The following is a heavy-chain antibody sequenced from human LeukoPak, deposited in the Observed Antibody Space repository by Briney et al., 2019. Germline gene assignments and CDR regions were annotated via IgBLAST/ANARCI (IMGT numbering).Heavy chain of an antibody. CDR1: GYTFTGYY. CDR3: APAGGYCSSTSCCFDY. J-gene: IGHJ4*02. Sequence: VSVKVSCKASGYTFTGYYMHWVRQAPGQGLEWMGWINPNSGGTNYAQKFQGRVTMTRDTSISTAYMELSRLRSDDTAVYYCAPAGGYCSSTSCCFDYWGQGTLVTVSS. D-gene: IGHD2-2*01. CDR2: INPNSGGT. V-gene: IGHV1-2*02.